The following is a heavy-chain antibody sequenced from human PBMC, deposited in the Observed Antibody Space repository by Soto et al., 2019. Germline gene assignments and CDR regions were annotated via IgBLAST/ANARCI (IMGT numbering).Heavy chain of an antibody. CDR3: AREVASYGSTYFDY. CDR1: GGSIRGYY. J-gene: IGHJ4*02. CDR2: INYGGTT. V-gene: IGHV4-59*01. Sequence: PSETLSPTCTVSGGSIRGYYWTWIRQSPGKGLEWIGYINYGGTTKYNPFLNSRVTISVGTSQNQISLRLTSVTAADTGVYYCAREVASYGSTYFDYWGKGSLVTVSS. D-gene: IGHD5-18*01.